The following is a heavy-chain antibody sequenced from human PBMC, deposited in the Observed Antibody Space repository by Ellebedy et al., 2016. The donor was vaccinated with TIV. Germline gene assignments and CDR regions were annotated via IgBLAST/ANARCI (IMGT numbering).Heavy chain of an antibody. CDR1: GFTFNDHA. Sequence: SLKISCAASGFTFNDHAVHWVRQAPGKGLEWVSGIMWDSGDTGYADSVKGRFTISRDKAKSSMYLQMNSLRVEDTALYYCTKDVTPGGADVWGQGTTVTVSS. CDR2: IMWDSGDT. CDR3: TKDVTPGGADV. J-gene: IGHJ6*02. D-gene: IGHD4-17*01. V-gene: IGHV3-9*01.